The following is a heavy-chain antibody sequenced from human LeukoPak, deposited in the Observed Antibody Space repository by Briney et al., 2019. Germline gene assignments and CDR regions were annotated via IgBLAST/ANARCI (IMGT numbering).Heavy chain of an antibody. V-gene: IGHV3-53*01. J-gene: IGHJ4*02. CDR3: ARDGTFYSGSYSYYFDY. D-gene: IGHD1-26*01. CDR1: GFTVSSNY. CDR2: IYSGGST. Sequence: PGGSLRLSCAASGFTVSSNYMSWVRQAPGKGLEWVSVIYSGGSTYYADSVKGRFTISRDNSKNTLYLQMNSLRAEDTAVYYCARDGTFYSGSYSYYFDYWGQGTLLTVS.